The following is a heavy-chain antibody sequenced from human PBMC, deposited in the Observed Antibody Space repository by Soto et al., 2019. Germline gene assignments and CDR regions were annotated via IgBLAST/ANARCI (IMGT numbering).Heavy chain of an antibody. V-gene: IGHV4-30-4*01. D-gene: IGHD6-13*01. CDR2: LYFNGGT. Sequence: QGELQESGPGLVKLSQTLSRTCNVSGGPINSPDYYWTWIRKSPGKGLEWIGYLYFNGGTQYNPSLRTPISMSLDTSKKHFSLKTRSVTGADTAVYYCARGISKYTSWYEPHTWFDAWGQGALVTVSS. CDR1: GGPINSPDYY. CDR3: ARGISKYTSWYEPHTWFDA. J-gene: IGHJ5*02.